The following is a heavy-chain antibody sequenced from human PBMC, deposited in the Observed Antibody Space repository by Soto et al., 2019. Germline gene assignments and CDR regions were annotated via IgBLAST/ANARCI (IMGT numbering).Heavy chain of an antibody. V-gene: IGHV1-69*13. J-gene: IGHJ5*02. CDR1: GGTFSSYA. CDR3: ARDQQSRLIVGATGNWFDP. CDR2: IIPIFGTA. D-gene: IGHD1-26*01. Sequence: GASVKVSCKASGGTFSSYAISWVRQAPGRGLEWMGGIIPIFGTANYAQKFQGRVTITADESTSTAYMELSSLRSEDTAVYYCARDQQSRLIVGATGNWFDPWGQGTLVTVSS.